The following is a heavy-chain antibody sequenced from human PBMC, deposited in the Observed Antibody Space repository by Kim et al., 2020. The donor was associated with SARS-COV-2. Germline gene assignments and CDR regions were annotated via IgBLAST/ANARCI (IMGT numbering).Heavy chain of an antibody. V-gene: IGHV4-39*01. CDR2: T. CDR3: SIRAQTVDF. Sequence: TYYNPSLKSRVTMSVDTAKNQFSLKLNSVTAADTAVYYCSIRAQTVDFWGQGTLVTVSA. J-gene: IGHJ4*02.